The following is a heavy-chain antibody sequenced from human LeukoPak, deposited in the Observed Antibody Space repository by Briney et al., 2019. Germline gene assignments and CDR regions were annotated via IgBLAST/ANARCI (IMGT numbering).Heavy chain of an antibody. V-gene: IGHV4-59*12. D-gene: IGHD3-10*01. CDR1: GGSISYYY. CDR2: IFYSGTT. J-gene: IGHJ5*02. Sequence: SETLSLTCTVSGGSISYYYWSWIRQPPGKGLEWIGYIFYSGTTNYNPSLKSRVTISVDTSKNQFSLRLSSVTAADTAVYYCARCPITMVRGVIINWFDPWGQGTLVTVSS. CDR3: ARCPITMVRGVIINWFDP.